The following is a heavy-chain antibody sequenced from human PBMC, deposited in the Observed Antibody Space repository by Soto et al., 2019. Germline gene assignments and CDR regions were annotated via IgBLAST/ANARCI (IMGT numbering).Heavy chain of an antibody. CDR2: ISAYNGNT. D-gene: IGHD3-3*01. CDR1: GYTFTSYG. CDR3: ARKISWYYDFWSAYDAFDI. J-gene: IGHJ3*02. Sequence: ASVKVSCKASGYTFTSYGISWVRQAPGQGLEWKGWISAYNGNTNYAQKHQGRVTMTTDTSTSTAYMELRSLSFDDTAVYFCARKISWYYDFWSAYDAFDIWGQGTMVTVSS. V-gene: IGHV1-18*01.